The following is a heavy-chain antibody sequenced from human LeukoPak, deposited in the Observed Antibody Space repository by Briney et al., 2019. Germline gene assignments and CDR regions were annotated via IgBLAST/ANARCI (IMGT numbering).Heavy chain of an antibody. CDR1: GFTFNSYG. CDR3: ATDHGFHYGAYFDY. J-gene: IGHJ4*02. D-gene: IGHD4-17*01. Sequence: GRSLRLSCAASGFTFNSYGMHWVRQAPGKGLEWAAVMSYDGSNKYSADSVKGRFIISRDNSKNTLYLQMNSLRAEDTAVYYCATDHGFHYGAYFDYWGQGTLVTVSS. V-gene: IGHV3-30*03. CDR2: MSYDGSNK.